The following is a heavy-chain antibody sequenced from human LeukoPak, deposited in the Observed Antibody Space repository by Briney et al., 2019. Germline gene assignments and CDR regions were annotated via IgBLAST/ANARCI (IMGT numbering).Heavy chain of an antibody. CDR1: GASISSYY. D-gene: IGHD1-26*01. J-gene: IGHJ3*02. CDR3: ARGGSIVGATPHDTFDI. V-gene: IGHV4-59*01. CDR2: IYYSGST. Sequence: SETLSLTCTVSGASISSYYWSWIRQPPGKGLEWIGYIYYSGSTNYNPSLKSRVAISVDTSKNQVSLRLISVTAADTAVYYCARGGSIVGATPHDTFDIWGQGTVATVSS.